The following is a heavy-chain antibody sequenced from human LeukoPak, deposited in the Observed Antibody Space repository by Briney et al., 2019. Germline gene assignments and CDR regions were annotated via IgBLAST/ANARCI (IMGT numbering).Heavy chain of an antibody. J-gene: IGHJ5*02. CDR1: GGSISSGSYY. Sequence: PSETLSLTCTVSGGSISSGSYYWSWIRQPAGKGLEWIGRIYTSGSTNYNPSLKSRVTISVDTSKNQFSLKLSSVTAAHTAVYPCTSSIYNFWSGYGGSCFDPWGQGTLVTVSS. V-gene: IGHV4-61*02. CDR3: TSSIYNFWSGYGGSCFDP. CDR2: IYTSGST. D-gene: IGHD3-3*01.